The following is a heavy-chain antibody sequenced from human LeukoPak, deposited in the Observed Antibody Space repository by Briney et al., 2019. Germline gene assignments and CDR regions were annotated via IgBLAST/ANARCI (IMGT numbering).Heavy chain of an antibody. D-gene: IGHD1-26*01. Sequence: SETLSLTCGVSGGSISGTNWWSWVRQPPGQGLEWIGEISLAGQTNYNPSLNGRVTMSLDKSSNQLSLHLTSVTAADTATYYCSRESGPFCPFGYWGQGTLVTVSS. J-gene: IGHJ4*02. CDR1: GGSISGTNW. V-gene: IGHV4/OR15-8*02. CDR3: SRESGPFCPFGY. CDR2: ISLAGQT.